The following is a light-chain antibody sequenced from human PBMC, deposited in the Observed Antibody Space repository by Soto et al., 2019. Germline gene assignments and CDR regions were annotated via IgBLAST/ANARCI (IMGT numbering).Light chain of an antibody. Sequence: EIVLTQSPATLSLSPGERATLSCRASQSVRSYLAWYQQKPGQTPRLLIYDAFNRATGIPARFSGSGSGTDFTLTISSLEPEDFAVYYCQQYNSWPITFGQGTRLENK. V-gene: IGKV3-11*01. J-gene: IGKJ5*01. CDR2: DAF. CDR3: QQYNSWPIT. CDR1: QSVRSY.